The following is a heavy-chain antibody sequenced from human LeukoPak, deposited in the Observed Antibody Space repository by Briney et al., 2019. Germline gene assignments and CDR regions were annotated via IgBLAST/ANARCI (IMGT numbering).Heavy chain of an antibody. Sequence: SQTLSLTCTVSGGSISSSGHYWSWIRQHPGKGLEWIGYIYYSGSTYYNPSLKSRVTISVDTSENQFSLKLTSVTDADTAVYYCARVQRLAHAEYFQHWGQGTLVTVSS. CDR3: ARVQRLAHAEYFQH. CDR1: GGSISSSGHY. J-gene: IGHJ1*01. D-gene: IGHD6-25*01. CDR2: IYYSGST. V-gene: IGHV4-31*03.